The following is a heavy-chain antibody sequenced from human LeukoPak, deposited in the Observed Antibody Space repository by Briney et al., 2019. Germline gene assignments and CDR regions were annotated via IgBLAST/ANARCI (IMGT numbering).Heavy chain of an antibody. D-gene: IGHD1-14*01. J-gene: IGHJ4*02. CDR2: ITGSGGWT. CDR3: VRDSAPHRVILDF. V-gene: IGHV3-21*01. CDR1: GFSFSSFS. Sequence: GGSLRLSCGASGFSFSSFSMNWVRQAPGKGLEWVSSITGSGGWTSYAGSVKGRFTISRDNANNSLYLQMRSLTVEDTAVYFCVRDSAPHRVILDFWGQGTLVTVSS.